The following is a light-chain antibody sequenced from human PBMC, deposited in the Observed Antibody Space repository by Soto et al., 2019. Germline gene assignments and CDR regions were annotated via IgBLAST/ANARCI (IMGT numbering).Light chain of an antibody. CDR3: CSYAGSPV. Sequence: SALTQPASVSRSPGQSITISCTGTSSDVGGYNLVSWYQQHPDKAPKLMIYEGSKRPSGVSNRFSGSKSGNTASLTISGLQAEDEADYYCCSYAGSPVFGGGTKVTVL. CDR1: SSDVGGYNL. J-gene: IGLJ2*01. V-gene: IGLV2-23*01. CDR2: EGS.